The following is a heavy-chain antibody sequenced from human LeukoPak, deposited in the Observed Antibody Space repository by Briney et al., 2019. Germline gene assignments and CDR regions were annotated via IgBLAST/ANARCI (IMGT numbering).Heavy chain of an antibody. CDR2: IWSDGSNE. CDR1: GFTFSSHG. CDR3: ARDSRSDDTGGLDV. Sequence: GGSLRLSCPTSGFTFSSHGMHWVRQAPGKGLQWVAVIWSDGSNEYYADSVKGRFTISRDNSKDTLYLEMTSLWAEDTAVYYCARDSRSDDTGGLDVWGKGTTVTVSS. D-gene: IGHD3-10*01. J-gene: IGHJ6*04. V-gene: IGHV3-33*01.